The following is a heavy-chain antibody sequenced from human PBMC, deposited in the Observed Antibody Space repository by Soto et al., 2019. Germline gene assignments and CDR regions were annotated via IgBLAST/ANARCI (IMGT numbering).Heavy chain of an antibody. CDR3: ARDRASRSGAVWWCAR. CDR1: GGSVSSGGYY. V-gene: IGHV4-61*08. J-gene: IGHJ5*02. D-gene: IGHD6-25*01. Sequence: QSLTCTVSGGSVSSGGYYWCWIRKPPGKRLEWIGCIYYSGSTNYNPSLKSRVTISVDTSKNQFSLKLTSVTAADTAVYYCARDRASRSGAVWWCARWSQGSLV. CDR2: IYYSGST.